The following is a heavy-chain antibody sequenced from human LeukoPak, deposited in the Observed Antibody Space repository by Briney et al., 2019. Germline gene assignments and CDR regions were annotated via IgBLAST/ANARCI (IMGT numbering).Heavy chain of an antibody. D-gene: IGHD6-19*01. Sequence: GGSLRLSCAASGFTFNNYAMNWVRQAPGKGLVWVSTISSSGGSTFYADSVKGRFTVSRDNSKNTLYLQMNSLRAEDTAVYYCAKGHQRSAWYQFFDYWGQGSLVTVSP. CDR3: AKGHQRSAWYQFFDY. CDR2: ISSSGGST. J-gene: IGHJ4*02. V-gene: IGHV3-23*01. CDR1: GFTFNNYA.